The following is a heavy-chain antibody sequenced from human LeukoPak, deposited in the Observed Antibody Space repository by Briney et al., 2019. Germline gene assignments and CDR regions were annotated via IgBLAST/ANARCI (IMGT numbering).Heavy chain of an antibody. J-gene: IGHJ6*02. Sequence: GESLKISCKGSGYTFTSYWISWVRQMPGKGLEWMGIIYPGDSDTRYSPSFQGQVTISADKSISTAYLQWSSLKASDTAMYYCARRGGLTQYGMDVWGQGTTVTVSS. CDR3: ARRGGLTQYGMDV. CDR2: IYPGDSDT. D-gene: IGHD4-23*01. CDR1: GYTFTSYW. V-gene: IGHV5-51*01.